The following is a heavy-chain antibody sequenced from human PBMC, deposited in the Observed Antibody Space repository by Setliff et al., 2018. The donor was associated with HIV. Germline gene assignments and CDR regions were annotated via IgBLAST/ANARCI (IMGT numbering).Heavy chain of an antibody. CDR3: ASGFDSSGLSYFNY. J-gene: IGHJ4*01. V-gene: IGHV1-3*01. CDR2: VHPGNGNT. CDR1: GYTFTSYA. Sequence: ASVKVSCKASGYTFTSYAMHWVRQAPGQRLEWMGWVHPGNGNTKYSQMFQGRVTIIRDTSATTAYMELSSLRSEDTAVYYCASGFDSSGLSYFNYWGQGTLVTVSS. D-gene: IGHD3-22*01.